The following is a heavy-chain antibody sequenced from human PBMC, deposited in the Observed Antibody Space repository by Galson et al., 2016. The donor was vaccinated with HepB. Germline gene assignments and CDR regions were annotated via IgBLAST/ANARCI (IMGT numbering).Heavy chain of an antibody. CDR3: ARVPASTRFDY. CDR2: ISYSGST. V-gene: IGHV4-39*07. D-gene: IGHD3-3*02. J-gene: IGHJ4*02. CDR1: GASISNSSSYD. Sequence: SETLSLTCSVSGASISNSSSYDWGWIRQPPGKGLEWIASISYSGSTPYYNPSLESRVTISIDTSKNKFSLKLNSVTAAETAVYYCARVPASTRFDYWGQGTLVTVSS.